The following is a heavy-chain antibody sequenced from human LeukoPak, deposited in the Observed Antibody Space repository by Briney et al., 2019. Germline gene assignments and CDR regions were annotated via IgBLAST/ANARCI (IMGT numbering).Heavy chain of an antibody. V-gene: IGHV1-8*01. CDR1: GYTFSSYD. J-gene: IGHJ2*01. CDR2: MNPNSGNT. Sequence: GASVKVSCKASGYTFSSYDINWVRQASGQGLEWMGWMNPNSGNTGYAQKFQGRVTMTRDTFINTAYMELSSLGSDDTAVYYCARGHRDSMIVVAYLLDWWYFDLWGRGTLVTVSS. D-gene: IGHD3-22*01. CDR3: ARGHRDSMIVVAYLLDWWYFDL.